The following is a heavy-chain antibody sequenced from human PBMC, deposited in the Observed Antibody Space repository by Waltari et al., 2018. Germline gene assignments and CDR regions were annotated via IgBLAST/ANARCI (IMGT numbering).Heavy chain of an antibody. CDR3: ARXREQFADYMXX. CDR1: GYTXTGYY. Sequence: QVQLVQSXAEVKKPGASVKVSCXASGYTXTGYYMHWVRQAPGQGLEGVGWINPNSXGTNYAQKXXXRVTMTRXXSISTAYMXLSRLRSDXTAVYYCARXREQFADYMXXWGKGTXXTISS. D-gene: IGHD1-1*01. J-gene: IGHJ6*03. CDR2: INPNSXGT. V-gene: IGHV1-2*02.